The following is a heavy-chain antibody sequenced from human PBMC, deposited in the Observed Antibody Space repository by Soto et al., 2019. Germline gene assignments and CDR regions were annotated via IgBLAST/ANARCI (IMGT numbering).Heavy chain of an antibody. V-gene: IGHV2-26*01. CDR3: ARIHSGYYYDSSGYSASYYFDY. CDR1: GFSLSNARMG. Sequence: QVTLKESGPVLVKPTETLTLTCTVSGFSLSNARMGVSWIRQPPGKALEWLAHIFSNDEQSYSTSLKSRLTISKVTSKSQVVLTMTNLDPLDTATYFCARIHSGYYYDSSGYSASYYFDYWGQGTLVTVSS. J-gene: IGHJ4*02. D-gene: IGHD3-22*01. CDR2: IFSNDEQ.